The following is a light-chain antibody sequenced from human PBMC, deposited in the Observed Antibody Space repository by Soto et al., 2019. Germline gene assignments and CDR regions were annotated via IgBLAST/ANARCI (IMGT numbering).Light chain of an antibody. CDR3: CSHVGGSSPQWV. CDR2: EVN. J-gene: IGLJ3*02. V-gene: IGLV2-23*02. CDR1: SNDVGGYNL. Sequence: QSALTQPASVSGSPGQSITISCTGTSNDVGGYNLVSWFQQHPGKAPKLMISEVNKRPSGVSNRFSASKSANTASLTISGLQAEDEAHYYCCSHVGGSSPQWVFGGGTKLTVL.